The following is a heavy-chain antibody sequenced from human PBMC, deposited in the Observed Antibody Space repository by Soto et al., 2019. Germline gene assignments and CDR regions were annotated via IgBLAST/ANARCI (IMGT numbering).Heavy chain of an antibody. V-gene: IGHV1-18*01. J-gene: IGHJ6*02. CDR1: GYTFSNYG. Sequence: ASVKVSCKASGYTFSNYGISWVLQAPGQGLEWMGWISAYNGNTKYAQKLQGRVTMTTDTSTSTAYMELRSLRSEDTAVYYCARDLDGDILTGYREFYYYYGMDVWGQGTTVTVSS. D-gene: IGHD3-9*01. CDR3: ARDLDGDILTGYREFYYYYGMDV. CDR2: ISAYNGNT.